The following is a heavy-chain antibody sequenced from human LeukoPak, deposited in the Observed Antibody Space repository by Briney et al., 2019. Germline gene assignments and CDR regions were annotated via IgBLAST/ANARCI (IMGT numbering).Heavy chain of an antibody. CDR3: ARDPNGDYIGTFDM. CDR2: ISGSGGST. D-gene: IGHD4-17*01. V-gene: IGHV3-23*01. CDR1: EFTFSSYD. J-gene: IGHJ3*02. Sequence: GGCLRLSCAASEFTFSSYDMSWVRQAPGKGLEWVSSISGSGGSTQYADSVQGRFAISRDNSKNTLYLQMNSLRVEDTAVYFCARDPNGDYIGTFDMWGRGTMVSVSS.